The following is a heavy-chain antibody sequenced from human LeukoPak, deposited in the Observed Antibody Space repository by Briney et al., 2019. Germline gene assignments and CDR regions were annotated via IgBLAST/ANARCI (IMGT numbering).Heavy chain of an antibody. D-gene: IGHD4/OR15-4a*01. CDR1: GFTFSSYG. V-gene: IGHV3-30*03. J-gene: IGHJ6*02. CDR2: ISYDGSHK. CDR3: SASRPHYGDYYGLDV. Sequence: GRSLRLSCAASGFTFSSYGVHWVRQAPGEGLEWVAVISYDGSHKYSADSVKGRFTISRDNSKNTLYLQMNSLRTEDTAVYFCSASRPHYGDYYGLDVWGHGTTVTVSS.